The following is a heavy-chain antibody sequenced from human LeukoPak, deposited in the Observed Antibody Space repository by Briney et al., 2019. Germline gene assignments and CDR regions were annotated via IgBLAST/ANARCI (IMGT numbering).Heavy chain of an antibody. J-gene: IGHJ3*02. D-gene: IGHD1-26*01. CDR2: IYYSGST. CDR1: GGSISTSSYY. V-gene: IGHV4-39*01. CDR3: ARYSGSHYAFDI. Sequence: SETLSLTCTVSGGSISTSSYYCGWIRQPPGEGLEWIGSIYYSGSTYYNPSLKSRVTISLDTSKNQFSLKLSSVTAADTAVYYCARYSGSHYAFDIWGQGTMVTISS.